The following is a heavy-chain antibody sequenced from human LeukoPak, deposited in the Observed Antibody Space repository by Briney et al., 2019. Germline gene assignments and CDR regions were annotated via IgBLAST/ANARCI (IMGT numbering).Heavy chain of an antibody. V-gene: IGHV3-23*01. D-gene: IGHD3-10*01. J-gene: IGHJ4*02. CDR2: ISASGGST. Sequence: PGGTLRLSCAASGFTFSSYGLSWVRQAPGKGLEWVSAISASGGSTYYADSVKGRFTISRDNSKNPLYLQMTSLRAEDTAVYYCAKNMVRGVIMSSSFDYWGQGTLVTVSS. CDR1: GFTFSSYG. CDR3: AKNMVRGVIMSSSFDY.